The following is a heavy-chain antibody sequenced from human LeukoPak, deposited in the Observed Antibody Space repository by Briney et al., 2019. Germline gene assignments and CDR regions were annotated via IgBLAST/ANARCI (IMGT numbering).Heavy chain of an antibody. J-gene: IGHJ5*02. V-gene: IGHV1-18*04. Sequence: ASVKVSCKASGSTFSRSAISWVRQAPGQGLEWMGWISAYNGNTNYAQKLQGRVPLTTDTSTSTAYMELRSLRSDDTAIYYCARACSSTTCSGPFDPWGRGTLVTVSS. CDR3: ARACSSTTCSGPFDP. CDR2: ISAYNGNT. D-gene: IGHD2-2*01. CDR1: GSTFSRSA.